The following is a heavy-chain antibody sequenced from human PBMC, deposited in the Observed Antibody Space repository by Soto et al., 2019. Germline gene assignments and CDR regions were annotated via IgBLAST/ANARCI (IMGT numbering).Heavy chain of an antibody. Sequence: GGSLRLSCAASGFTFSSYSMNWVRQAPGKGLEWVSSISSSSSYIYYADSVKGRFTISRDNAKNSLYLQMNSLRAEDTAVYYCARDLHWVYAFDIWGQGTMVTVSS. CDR3: ARDLHWVYAFDI. J-gene: IGHJ3*02. V-gene: IGHV3-21*01. CDR1: GFTFSSYS. D-gene: IGHD7-27*01. CDR2: ISSSSSYI.